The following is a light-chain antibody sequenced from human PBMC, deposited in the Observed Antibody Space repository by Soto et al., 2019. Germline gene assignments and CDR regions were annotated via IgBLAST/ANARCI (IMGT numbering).Light chain of an antibody. V-gene: IGKV3-20*01. CDR3: QHYGRSLT. CDR2: GAS. CDR1: QSVSSNY. J-gene: IGKJ4*01. Sequence: EFVLTQSPGTLSLSPGERATLSCRASQSVSSNYLARYQQKPGQAPRLLIFGASTRATGIPDRFSGSGSGTDFTLTISRLEPEDFAVYHCQHYGRSLTFGGGTKVEIK.